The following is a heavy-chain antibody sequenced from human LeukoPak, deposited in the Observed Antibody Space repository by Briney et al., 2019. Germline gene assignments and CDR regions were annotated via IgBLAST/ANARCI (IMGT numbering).Heavy chain of an antibody. J-gene: IGHJ5*02. CDR2: INHSGST. V-gene: IGHV4-34*01. CDR1: GGSFSGYY. CDR3: ASTRRNRNYYDSSA. D-gene: IGHD3-22*01. Sequence: SETLSLTCAVYGGSFSGYYWSWIRQPPGKGLEWIGEINHSGSTNYNPSLKSRVTISVDTSKNQFSLKLSSVTAADTAVYYCASTRRNRNYYDSSAWGQGTLVTVSS.